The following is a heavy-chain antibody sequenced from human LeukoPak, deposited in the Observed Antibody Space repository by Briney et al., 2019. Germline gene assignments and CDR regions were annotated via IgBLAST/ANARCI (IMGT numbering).Heavy chain of an antibody. D-gene: IGHD6-19*01. Sequence: PGGSLRLSCAASGFTFSSYGMHWVRQAPGKGLEWVAFIRYDGSNKYYADSVKGRFTISRDNSKNTLYLQMNSLRAEDTAVYYCAKEGYSSGWYHSNFDYWGQGTLVTVSS. V-gene: IGHV3-30*02. CDR3: AKEGYSSGWYHSNFDY. CDR2: IRYDGSNK. CDR1: GFTFSSYG. J-gene: IGHJ4*02.